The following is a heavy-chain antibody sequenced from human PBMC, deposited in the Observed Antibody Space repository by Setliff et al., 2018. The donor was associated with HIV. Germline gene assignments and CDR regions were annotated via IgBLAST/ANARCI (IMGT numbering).Heavy chain of an antibody. V-gene: IGHV4-34*01. CDR2: VNHSGST. CDR1: GGSFSGYY. CDR3: ARGKWFDP. Sequence: KPSETLSLTCAVYGGSFSGYYWSWIRQPPGKGLEWIGEVNHSGSTNYNPSLKSRVTISVDTSKNQLSLKLSSVTAADTAVYYCARGKWFDPWGQGTLVTVSS. J-gene: IGHJ5*02.